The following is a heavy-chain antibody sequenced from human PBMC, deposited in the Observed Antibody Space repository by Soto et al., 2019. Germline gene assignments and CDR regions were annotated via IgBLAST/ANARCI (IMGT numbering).Heavy chain of an antibody. D-gene: IGHD3-9*01. V-gene: IGHV4-31*03. CDR3: ARAQKYYDILTGYYCGAFDI. J-gene: IGHJ3*02. CDR1: GGSISSGGYY. CDR2: IYYSGST. Sequence: SSETLSLTCTVSGGSISSGGYYWSWIRQHPGKGLEWIGYIYYSGSTYYNPPLKSRVTISVDTSKNQFSLKLSSVTAADTAVYYCARAQKYYDILTGYYCGAFDIWGQGTMVTVSS.